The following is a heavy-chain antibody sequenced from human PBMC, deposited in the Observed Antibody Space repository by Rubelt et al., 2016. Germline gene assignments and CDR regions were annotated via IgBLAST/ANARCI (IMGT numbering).Heavy chain of an antibody. J-gene: IGHJ6*02. CDR3: ARGYCSSTSCYSGYGMDV. D-gene: IGHD2-2*01. Sequence: VKVSCKASGGTFSSYAISWVRQAPGQGLEWMGRIIPILGIANYAQKFQGRVTITADKSTSTAYMELSSLRSEDTAVYYCARGYCSSTSCYSGYGMDVWGQGTTVTVSS. CDR1: GGTFSSYA. V-gene: IGHV1-69*04. CDR2: IIPILGIA.